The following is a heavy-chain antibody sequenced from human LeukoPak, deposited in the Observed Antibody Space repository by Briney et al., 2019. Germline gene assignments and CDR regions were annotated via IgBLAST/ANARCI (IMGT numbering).Heavy chain of an antibody. CDR2: INTNTGNP. D-gene: IGHD2-15*01. Sequence: ASVKVSCKASGYTFTGYAMNWVRQAPGQGLEWMGWINTNTGNPTYAQGFTGRFVFSLDTSVSTAYLQISSLKAEDTAVYYCARGGAGLGYCSGGSCYEDYFDYWGQGTLVTVSS. J-gene: IGHJ4*02. V-gene: IGHV7-4-1*02. CDR3: ARGGAGLGYCSGGSCYEDYFDY. CDR1: GYTFTGYA.